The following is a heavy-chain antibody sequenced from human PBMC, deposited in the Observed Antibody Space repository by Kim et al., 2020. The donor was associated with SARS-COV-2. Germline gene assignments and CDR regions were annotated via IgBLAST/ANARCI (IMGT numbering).Heavy chain of an antibody. J-gene: IGHJ6*02. V-gene: IGHV6-1*01. CDR1: GDSVSSNSAA. CDR3: ARVGSVRLVRGPDYGMEV. CDR2: TYYRSKWYN. D-gene: IGHD3-10*01. Sequence: SQTLSLTCAISGDSVSSNSAAWNWIRQSPSRGLEWLGRTYYRSKWYNDYAVSVKSRITINPDTSKNQFSLQLNSVTPEDTAVYYCARVGSVRLVRGPDYGMEVWGQGTTVTVSS.